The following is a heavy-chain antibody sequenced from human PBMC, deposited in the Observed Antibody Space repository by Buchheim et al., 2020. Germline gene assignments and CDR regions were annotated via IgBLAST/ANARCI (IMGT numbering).Heavy chain of an antibody. CDR1: GGSVSSAGYY. J-gene: IGHJ5*02. CDR3: AREYYYDNSGYKT. V-gene: IGHV4-31*03. D-gene: IGHD3-22*01. Sequence: QVQLQESGPGLVKPSQTLSLTCTVSGGSVSSAGYYWTWIRQHPGKGLEWIGYIYYSGTTYYNPSLKSRINISVDTSENQFSLKLSSVTAADTAVYYCAREYYYDNSGYKTWGQGTL. CDR2: IYYSGTT.